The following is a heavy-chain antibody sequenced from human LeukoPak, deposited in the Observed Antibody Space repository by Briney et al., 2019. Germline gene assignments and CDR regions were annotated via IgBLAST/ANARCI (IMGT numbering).Heavy chain of an antibody. Sequence: IYYSGSTYYNPSLKSRVTISVDRSKNQLSLKLSSVTAADTAVYYCARDPYSSSSGDFDYWGQGTLVTVSS. D-gene: IGHD6-6*01. J-gene: IGHJ4*02. CDR3: ARDPYSSSSGDFDY. V-gene: IGHV4-39*07. CDR2: IYYSGST.